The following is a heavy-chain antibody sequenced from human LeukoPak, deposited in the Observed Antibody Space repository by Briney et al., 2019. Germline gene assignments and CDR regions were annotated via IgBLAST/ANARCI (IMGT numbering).Heavy chain of an antibody. CDR3: TRHVKGYSYGFG. CDR2: IRSKANSYAT. J-gene: IGHJ4*02. V-gene: IGHV3-73*01. D-gene: IGHD5-18*01. CDR1: GFTFSGSA. Sequence: GGSLRLPCAASGFTFSGSAMHWVRQASGKGLEWVGRIRSKANSYATAYAASVKGRFTISRDDSKNTAYLQMNSLKTEDTAVYYCTRHVKGYSYGFGWGQGTLVTVSS.